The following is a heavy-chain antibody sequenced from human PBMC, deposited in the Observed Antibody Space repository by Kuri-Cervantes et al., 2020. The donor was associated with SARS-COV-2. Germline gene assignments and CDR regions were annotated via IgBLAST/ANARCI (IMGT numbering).Heavy chain of an antibody. J-gene: IGHJ6*02. CDR2: ISAYNGNT. D-gene: IGHD2/OR15-2a*01. CDR1: GYTFTSYG. Sequence: ASVKVSCKASGYTFTSYGISWVRQAPGQGLEWMGWISAYNGNTNYAQKLQGRVTMTTDTSTSTAYMELRSLRSDDTAVYYCAGCSIAPNYYYCGMDVWGQGTTVTVSS. V-gene: IGHV1-18*04. CDR3: AGCSIAPNYYYCGMDV.